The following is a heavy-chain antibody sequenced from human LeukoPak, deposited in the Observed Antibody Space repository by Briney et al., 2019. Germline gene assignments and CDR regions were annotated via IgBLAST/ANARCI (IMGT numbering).Heavy chain of an antibody. CDR3: AKDLYSSGWFDY. CDR1: GFTFSSYA. V-gene: IGHV3-23*01. CDR2: ISGSGGST. D-gene: IGHD6-19*01. J-gene: IGHJ4*02. Sequence: GGSLRLSCAASGFTFSSYAMSWVRQAPGKGLEWVSAISGSGGSTYYADSVKGRFTISRDNSKNTVYLQMNSLRAEDTAVYYCAKDLYSSGWFDYWGQGTLVTVSS.